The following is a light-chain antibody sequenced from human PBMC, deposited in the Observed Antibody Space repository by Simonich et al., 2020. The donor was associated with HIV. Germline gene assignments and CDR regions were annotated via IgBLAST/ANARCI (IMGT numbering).Light chain of an antibody. J-gene: IGLJ3*02. Sequence: QLVLTQSPSASASLGASVKLTCTLSRGHSTYAIAWHQQQPEQGPRYLMKFNSGGRHNKGDGIPDRFSGSSSGAGRYLTITSLQSEDEADYYCQTWGTGIGVFGGGTKLTVL. CDR3: QTWGTGIGV. CDR1: RGHSTYA. CDR2: FNSGGRH. V-gene: IGLV4-69*01.